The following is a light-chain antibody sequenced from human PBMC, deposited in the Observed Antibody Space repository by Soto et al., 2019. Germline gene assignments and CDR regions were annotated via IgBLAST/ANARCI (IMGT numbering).Light chain of an antibody. CDR3: MQGTYWPRT. CDR2: ASS. V-gene: IGKV1-39*01. J-gene: IGKJ1*01. Sequence: DIQLTQSPSSLSASVGDRVTISCRASQNIYTYVNWYQLKPGKAPKLLIFASSTLQSGVPSRFSGSGSGTDFTLKISRVEAEDVGVYYCMQGTYWPRTFGQGTKVDIK. CDR1: QNIYTY.